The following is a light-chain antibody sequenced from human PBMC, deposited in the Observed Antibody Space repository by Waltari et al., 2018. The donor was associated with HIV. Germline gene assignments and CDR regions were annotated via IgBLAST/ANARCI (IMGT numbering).Light chain of an antibody. CDR3: ATWDDSLNGRV. J-gene: IGLJ3*02. CDR2: SNY. Sequence: QSVLTQPPSASGTPGQRVTISCSGSSSNIGSNTVNGYQQLPGTAPKLLIYSNYHRPSGVPDRFPGSKSGTSASLAISGLQSEDEPDYYCATWDDSLNGRVFGGGTKLTVL. CDR1: SSNIGSNT. V-gene: IGLV1-44*01.